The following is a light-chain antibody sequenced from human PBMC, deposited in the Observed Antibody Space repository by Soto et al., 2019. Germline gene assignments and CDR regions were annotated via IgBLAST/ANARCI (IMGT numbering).Light chain of an antibody. CDR2: AAS. J-gene: IGKJ4*01. V-gene: IGKV1-39*01. Sequence: DIRMTQSPSSLSAFVGDTVTITCQTGPPISAYLNWYQQKPGKAPTLLISAASTLQSGVPSRFSGSGKGTHFTLSISDLRPEDFATYYCQQTYAAPLTFGGGTKV. CDR1: PPISAY. CDR3: QQTYAAPLT.